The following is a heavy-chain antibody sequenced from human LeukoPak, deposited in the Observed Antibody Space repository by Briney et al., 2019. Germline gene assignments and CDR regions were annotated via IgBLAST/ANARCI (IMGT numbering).Heavy chain of an antibody. D-gene: IGHD6-13*01. Sequence: ASVKVSCKASGYTFTGYYMHWVRQAPGQGLEWMGWINPNSGGTNYAQKFQGWVTMTRDTSISTAYMELSRLRSNDTAVYYCAREVAAAGPEYYFDYWGQGTLVTVSS. V-gene: IGHV1-2*04. CDR1: GYTFTGYY. CDR2: INPNSGGT. J-gene: IGHJ4*02. CDR3: AREVAAAGPEYYFDY.